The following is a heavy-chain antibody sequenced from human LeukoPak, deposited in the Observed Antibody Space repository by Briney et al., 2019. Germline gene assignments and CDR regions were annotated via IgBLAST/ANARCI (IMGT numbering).Heavy chain of an antibody. V-gene: IGHV4-59*08. Sequence: SETLSLTCTVSGGSISSYYWSWIRQPPGKGREWIGYIHYSGSTHYNPSLKSRVTISVDTSKNQFSLKLSSVTAADTAVYYCGRVPAEFAYYDYVWGSYRDSYMDVWGKGTTVTVSS. J-gene: IGHJ6*03. CDR1: GGSISSYY. CDR3: GRVPAEFAYYDYVWGSYRDSYMDV. CDR2: IHYSGST. D-gene: IGHD3-16*02.